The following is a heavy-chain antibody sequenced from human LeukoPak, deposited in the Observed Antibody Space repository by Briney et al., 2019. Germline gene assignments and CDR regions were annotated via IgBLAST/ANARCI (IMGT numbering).Heavy chain of an antibody. D-gene: IGHD3-10*01. CDR3: ARHVLSRVWFGEPYMDV. V-gene: IGHV4-38-2*02. CDR1: GYSISSGYD. Sequence: PSETLSLTCTVSGYSISSGYDWGWMRQAPGKGLEWLGSISQSGNTYNNPSLKSRVTISVDTSKNQFSLKLSSVTAADTAVYYCARHVLSRVWFGEPYMDVWGKGTTVTISS. J-gene: IGHJ6*03. CDR2: ISQSGNT.